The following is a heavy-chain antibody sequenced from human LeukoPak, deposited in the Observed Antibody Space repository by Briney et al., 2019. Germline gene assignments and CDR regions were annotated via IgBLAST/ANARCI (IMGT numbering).Heavy chain of an antibody. Sequence: PGGSLRLSCAASGFTVSSNYMSWVRQAPGKGLEWVSVIYSGGSTYYADSVKGRFTISRDNSKNTLYLQMNSLRAEDTAVYYCAGPYSRLANYYYGMDVRGQGTTVTVSS. CDR1: GFTVSSNY. V-gene: IGHV3-66*01. D-gene: IGHD6-13*01. J-gene: IGHJ6*02. CDR2: IYSGGST. CDR3: AGPYSRLANYYYGMDV.